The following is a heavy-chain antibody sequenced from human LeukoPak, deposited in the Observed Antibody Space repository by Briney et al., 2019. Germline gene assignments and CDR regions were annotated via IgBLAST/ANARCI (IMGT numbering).Heavy chain of an antibody. Sequence: SETLSLTCAVYGGSFSGYYWSWIRQPPGKGLEWIGEINHSGSTNYSPSLKSRVTISVDTSKNQFSLKLSSVTAADTAAYYCARGRSSGSTGRPLDTNNWFDPWGQGTLVTVSS. V-gene: IGHV4-34*01. CDR1: GGSFSGYY. J-gene: IGHJ5*02. D-gene: IGHD3-22*01. CDR3: ARGRSSGSTGRPLDTNNWFDP. CDR2: INHSGST.